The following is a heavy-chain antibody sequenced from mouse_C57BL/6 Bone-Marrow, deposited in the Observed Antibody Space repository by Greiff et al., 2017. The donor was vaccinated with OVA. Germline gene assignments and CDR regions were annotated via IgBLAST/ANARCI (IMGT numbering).Heavy chain of an antibody. Sequence: VQLQQPGAELVKPGASVKLSCKASGYTFTSYWMHWVKQRPGRGLEWIGRIDPNSGGTKYTEKFKSKATLTVDKPSSTAYMQRSSLTSEDSAVYYCARGGIYYYGSKDYYAMDYWGQGTSVTVSS. CDR1: GYTFTSYW. J-gene: IGHJ4*01. D-gene: IGHD1-1*01. V-gene: IGHV1-72*01. CDR3: ARGGIYYYGSKDYYAMDY. CDR2: IDPNSGGT.